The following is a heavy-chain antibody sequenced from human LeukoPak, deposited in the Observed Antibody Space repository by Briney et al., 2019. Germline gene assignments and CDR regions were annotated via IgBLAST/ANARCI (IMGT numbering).Heavy chain of an antibody. V-gene: IGHV4-4*02. D-gene: IGHD3-10*01. CDR1: GGSISSSNW. CDR3: ARGLEEWFGELFLYYFDY. Sequence: SETLSLTCAVSGGSISSSNWWSWAGQPQGKGLSWMGESYLSGSTNYNPSLKSRVTISVDKSKNQFSLKLSSVTAADTAVYYCARGLEEWFGELFLYYFDYWGQGTLVTVSS. J-gene: IGHJ4*02. CDR2: SYLSGST.